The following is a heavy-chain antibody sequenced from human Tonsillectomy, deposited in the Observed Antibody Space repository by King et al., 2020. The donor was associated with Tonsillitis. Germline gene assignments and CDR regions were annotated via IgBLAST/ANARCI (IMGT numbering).Heavy chain of an antibody. CDR2: IYYSGST. V-gene: IGHV4-39*01. CDR3: ARHRRDPPGGYYYDSSGYLNAFDI. D-gene: IGHD3-22*01. J-gene: IGHJ3*02. Sequence: QLQESGPGLVKPSETLSLTCTVSGGSISSSSNYWGWICQSPGKGLEWSGSIYYSGSTYYNPSLKRRDSISVDTAKKQFSLKLCSLTAAEPAVYYCARHRRDPPGGYYYDSSGYLNAFDIWGQGTMVTVSS. CDR1: GGSISSSSNY.